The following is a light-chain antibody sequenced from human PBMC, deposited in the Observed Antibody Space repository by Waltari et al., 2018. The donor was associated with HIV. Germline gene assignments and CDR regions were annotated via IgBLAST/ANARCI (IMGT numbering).Light chain of an antibody. J-gene: IGLJ2*01. CDR3: AAWDDSLNGLV. CDR2: AND. V-gene: IGLV1-47*01. CDR1: SSNIGDDV. Sequence: QSVVSQPPSASGTPGQRVTISCSGSSSNIGDDVVYWYQQLPGATPKLLIYANDELPSGVPDRFSGSKAGTSASLAISGLRSEDEADYYCAAWDDSLNGLVFGGGTKLTVL.